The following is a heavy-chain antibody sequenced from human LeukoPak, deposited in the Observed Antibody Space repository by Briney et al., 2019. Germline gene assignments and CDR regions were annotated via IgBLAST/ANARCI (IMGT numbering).Heavy chain of an antibody. D-gene: IGHD1-26*01. V-gene: IGHV1-2*02. Sequence: ASLKVSCKASGYTFTAYYIHWVRQAPGQGLEWMGWINPNSGGTNYAQKFQGRVTMTRDTSINTAYMELSRLRFDDTAVYYRGRSFYSGNYLGIDYWGQGTLVTVSS. CDR1: GYTFTAYY. CDR3: GRSFYSGNYLGIDY. J-gene: IGHJ4*02. CDR2: INPNSGGT.